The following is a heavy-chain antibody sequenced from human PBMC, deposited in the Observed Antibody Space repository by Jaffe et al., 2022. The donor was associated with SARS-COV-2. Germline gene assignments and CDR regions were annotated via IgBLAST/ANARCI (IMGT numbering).Heavy chain of an antibody. D-gene: IGHD2-2*01. CDR1: GFTVSDNY. J-gene: IGHJ4*02. Sequence: EVQLVQTGGGFTQPGGSLRLSCSASGFTVSDNYMNWVRQVPGKGLEWVSIIFRSGGAYYTESVKGRFTIFRDTAKNTLYLQMNSLRTEDTAMYYCARGHGYDWGQGTLVTVSS. CDR2: IFRSGGA. V-gene: IGHV3-53*02. CDR3: ARGHGYD.